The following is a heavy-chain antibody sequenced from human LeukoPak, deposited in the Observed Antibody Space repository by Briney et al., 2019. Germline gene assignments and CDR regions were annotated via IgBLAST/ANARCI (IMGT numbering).Heavy chain of an antibody. D-gene: IGHD1-26*01. CDR1: GFTFASYD. Sequence: GGSLRLSCAASGFTFASYDMHWVRQAPGKGLEWVANISPDGSGKFYVESVKGRFTISRDNAKKSLVLQMNSLRVEDTALYYCAKDSGTFWGQGTLVTVSS. CDR2: ISPDGSGK. V-gene: IGHV3-7*04. CDR3: AKDSGTF. J-gene: IGHJ4*02.